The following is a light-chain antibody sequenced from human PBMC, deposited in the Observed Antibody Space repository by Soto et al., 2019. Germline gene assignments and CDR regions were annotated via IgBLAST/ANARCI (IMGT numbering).Light chain of an antibody. CDR2: DVS. CDR1: SSDVGGYNY. V-gene: IGLV2-14*01. CDR3: SSYTGSSPVV. Sequence: QSALTQPASVSGSPGQSITISCTGTSSDVGGYNYVSWYQQHPGKAPKLMIFDVSNRPSGVSDRFSGSKSGNTAFLTISGLQAEDEADYYCSSYTGSSPVVFGGGTKVTVL. J-gene: IGLJ2*01.